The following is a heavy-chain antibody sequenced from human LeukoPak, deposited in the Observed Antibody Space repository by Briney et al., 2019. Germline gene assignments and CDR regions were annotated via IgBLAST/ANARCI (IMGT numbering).Heavy chain of an antibody. CDR3: ARERGYSGYDYFIDSPSDS. J-gene: IGHJ4*02. Sequence: GGSLRLSCAASGFTFSSHWMNWVRQAPGKGLEWVSYISSSGDTIYYADSVKGRFTISRDNAKNSLYLQMNSLRAEDTAVYYCARERGYSGYDYFIDSPSDSWGQGTLVTVSS. V-gene: IGHV3-48*04. CDR2: ISSSGDTI. CDR1: GFTFSSHW. D-gene: IGHD5-12*01.